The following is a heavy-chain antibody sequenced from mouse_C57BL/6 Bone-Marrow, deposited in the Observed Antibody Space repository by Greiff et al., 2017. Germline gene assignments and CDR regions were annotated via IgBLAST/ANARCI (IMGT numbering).Heavy chain of an antibody. V-gene: IGHV1-39*01. CDR3: ARWGDSSGSYAMDY. J-gene: IGHJ4*01. Sequence: EVQLQQSGPELVKPGASVKISCKASGYSFTDYNMNWVKQSNGKSLEWIGVINPNYGTTSYNQKFKGKATLTVDQSSSTAYMQLNSLTSEDAAVYYCARWGDSSGSYAMDYWGQGTSVTVSS. CDR2: INPNYGTT. CDR1: GYSFTDYN. D-gene: IGHD3-2*02.